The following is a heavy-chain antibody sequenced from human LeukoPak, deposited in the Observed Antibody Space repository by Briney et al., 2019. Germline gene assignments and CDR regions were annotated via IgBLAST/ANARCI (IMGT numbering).Heavy chain of an antibody. J-gene: IGHJ5*02. CDR2: IYYSGST. D-gene: IGHD1-7*01. CDR1: GGSISSSSYY. CDR3: ASRDWNYALEFDP. V-gene: IGHV4-39*07. Sequence: PSETLSLTCTVSGGSISSSSYYWGWIRQPPGKGLEWIGSIYYSGSTYYNPSLKSRVTISVDTSKNQFSLKLSSVTAADTAVYYCASRDWNYALEFDPWGQGTLVTVSS.